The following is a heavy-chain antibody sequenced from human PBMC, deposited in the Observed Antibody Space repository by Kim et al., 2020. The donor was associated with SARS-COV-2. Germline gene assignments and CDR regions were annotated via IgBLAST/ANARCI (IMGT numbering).Heavy chain of an antibody. Sequence: SETLSLTCTVSGGSISSGGYYWSWIRQHPGKGLEWIGYIYYSGSTYYNPSLKSRVTISVDTSKNQFSLKLSSVTAADTAVYYCARGGPAATWFDPWGQGTLVTVSS. D-gene: IGHD2-2*01. CDR1: GGSISSGGYY. J-gene: IGHJ5*02. CDR3: ARGGPAATWFDP. CDR2: IYYSGST. V-gene: IGHV4-31*03.